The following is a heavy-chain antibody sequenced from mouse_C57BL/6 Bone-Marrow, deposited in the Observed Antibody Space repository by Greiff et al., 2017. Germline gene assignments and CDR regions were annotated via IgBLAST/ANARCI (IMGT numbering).Heavy chain of an antibody. J-gene: IGHJ4*01. CDR3: ARDASYYYAMDY. Sequence: DVQLVESGGGLVQSGRSLRLSCATSGFTFRDFYMEWVRQAPGKGLEWIAASRNKANDDTTEYSASVKGRFIVSRDTSQSILYLQMNALRAEDTAIYYCARDASYYYAMDYWGQGTSVTVSS. V-gene: IGHV7-1*01. CDR2: SRNKANDDTT. CDR1: GFTFRDFY.